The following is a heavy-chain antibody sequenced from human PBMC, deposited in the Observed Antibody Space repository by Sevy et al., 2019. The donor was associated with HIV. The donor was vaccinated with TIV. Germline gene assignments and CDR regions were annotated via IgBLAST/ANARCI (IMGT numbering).Heavy chain of an antibody. V-gene: IGHV3-21*01. J-gene: IGHJ3*02. D-gene: IGHD3-22*01. Sequence: GGSLRLSCAASGFTFSSYSMNWVRQAPGKGLEWVSSISSSSSYIYYADSVKGRLTISRDNAKNSLYLQMNSLRAEDTAVYYCARDAITMDYYDSSGYYTLDAFDIWGQGTMVTVSS. CDR1: GFTFSSYS. CDR2: ISSSSSYI. CDR3: ARDAITMDYYDSSGYYTLDAFDI.